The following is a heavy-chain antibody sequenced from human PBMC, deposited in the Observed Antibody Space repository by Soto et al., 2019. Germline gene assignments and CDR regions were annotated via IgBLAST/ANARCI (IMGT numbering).Heavy chain of an antibody. D-gene: IGHD6-13*01. CDR1: GGSITSGGFY. CDR3: ARVGQQLVYFDY. Sequence: QVQLQESGPGLVKPSQTLSLTCTVSGGSITSGGFYWSWIRQRPWKGLEWIGYTHYRGSTYYNPSLKSRLTISVDTSKNQFSLDLSSVTAADTAVYYCARVGQQLVYFDYWGQGTLVTVSS. J-gene: IGHJ4*02. V-gene: IGHV4-31*03. CDR2: THYRGST.